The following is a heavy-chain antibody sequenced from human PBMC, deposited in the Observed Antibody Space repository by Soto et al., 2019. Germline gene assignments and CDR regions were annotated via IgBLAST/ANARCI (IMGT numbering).Heavy chain of an antibody. CDR3: AREAYGSGSYYTGGRYGMDV. CDR1: GFTFSSYW. CDR2: IKQDGSEK. V-gene: IGHV3-7*05. J-gene: IGHJ6*02. D-gene: IGHD3-10*01. Sequence: GGSLRLSCAASGFTFSSYWMSWVRQAPGKELEWVANIKQDGSEKYYVDSVKGRFTISRDNAKNSLYLQMNSLRAEDTAVYYCAREAYGSGSYYTGGRYGMDVWGQGTTVTVSS.